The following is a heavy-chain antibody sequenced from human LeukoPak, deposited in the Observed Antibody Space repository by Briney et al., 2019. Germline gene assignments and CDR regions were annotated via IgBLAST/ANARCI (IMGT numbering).Heavy chain of an antibody. Sequence: SQTLSLTCTVSGGSISSGDYYWSWIRQPPGKGLEWIGYIYYSGSTYYNPSLKSRVTISVDKSKNQFSLKLSSVTAADTAVYYCARVYSSSWSRGTFDYWGQGTLVTVSS. V-gene: IGHV4-30-4*01. D-gene: IGHD6-13*01. CDR2: IYYSGST. CDR3: ARVYSSSWSRGTFDY. J-gene: IGHJ4*02. CDR1: GGSISSGDYY.